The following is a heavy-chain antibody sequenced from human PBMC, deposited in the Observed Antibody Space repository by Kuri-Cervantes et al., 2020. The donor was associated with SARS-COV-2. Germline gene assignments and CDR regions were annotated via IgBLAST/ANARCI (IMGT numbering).Heavy chain of an antibody. CDR2: IRSKAYGGTT. J-gene: IGHJ4*02. V-gene: IGHV3-49*04. CDR1: GFTFGDYA. Sequence: GESLKISCTASGFTFGDYAMSWVRQAPGKGLEWVGFIRSKAYGGTTEYAASVKGRFTISRDDSKSIAYLQRNSLKTEDTAVYYCTRDKNAGFGEPNDYWGQGTLVTVSS. CDR3: TRDKNAGFGEPNDY. D-gene: IGHD3-10*01.